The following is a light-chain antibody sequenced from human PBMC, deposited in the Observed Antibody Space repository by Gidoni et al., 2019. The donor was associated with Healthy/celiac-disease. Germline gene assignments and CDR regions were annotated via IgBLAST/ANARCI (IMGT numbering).Light chain of an antibody. CDR1: QSVSSY. V-gene: IGKV3-11*01. CDR2: DAS. Sequence: ELVLTQSPATLSLPPGERATLSCRASQSVSSYLAWDQQKPGQAPRLLIYDASNRATGIPARFSGSGSGTDLTLTISSLEPEDFAVYYCQKRSNWLTFGGGTKVEIK. CDR3: QKRSNWLT. J-gene: IGKJ4*01.